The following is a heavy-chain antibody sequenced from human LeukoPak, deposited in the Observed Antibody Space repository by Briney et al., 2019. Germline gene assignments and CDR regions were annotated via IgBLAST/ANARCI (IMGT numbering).Heavy chain of an antibody. CDR2: VNLQGST. V-gene: IGHV4-4*02. D-gene: IGHD2-2*01. J-gene: IGHJ6*02. CDR3: ARDWASCSSTSCYVGMDV. Sequence: PSGTLSLTCGVSGGSITSTNYWTWVRQPPGKGLEWIGEVNLQGSTNYDPSLMGRVAISVDMSENHISLQLTSVTGADTAVYYCARDWASCSSTSCYVGMDVWGQGTTVTVSS. CDR1: GGSITSTNY.